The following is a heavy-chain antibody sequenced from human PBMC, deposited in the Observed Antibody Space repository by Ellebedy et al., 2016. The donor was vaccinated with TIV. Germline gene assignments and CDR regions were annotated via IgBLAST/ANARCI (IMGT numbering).Heavy chain of an antibody. CDR2: IKSKKDGETT. V-gene: IGHV3-15*05. D-gene: IGHD3-16*01. J-gene: IGHJ4*02. CDR1: GFTFSFAW. Sequence: GESLKISCAASGFTFSFAWMSSVRQAPGKGLEWVGRIKSKKDGETTGYAAPVDRRFTISRDDSRNTVYLQMNSLKIEDTGVYFCARGGPFGTYFDYWGQGTLVSVST. CDR3: ARGGPFGTYFDY.